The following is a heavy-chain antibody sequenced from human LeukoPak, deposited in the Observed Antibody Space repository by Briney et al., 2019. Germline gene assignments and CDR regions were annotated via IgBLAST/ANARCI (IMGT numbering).Heavy chain of an antibody. CDR2: IYYSGST. CDR1: GGSISSSSYY. CDR3: ARQKAGYSKDWFDP. D-gene: IGHD4-11*01. J-gene: IGHJ5*02. V-gene: IGHV4-39*01. Sequence: SETLPLTCTVSGGSISSSSYYWGWIRQPPGKGLEWIGSIYYSGSTYYNPSLKSRVTISVDTSKNQFSLKLSSVTAADTAVYYCARQKAGYSKDWFDPWGQGTLVTVSS.